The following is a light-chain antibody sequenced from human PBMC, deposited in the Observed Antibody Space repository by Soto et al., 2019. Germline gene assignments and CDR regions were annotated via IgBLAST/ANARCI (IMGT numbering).Light chain of an antibody. Sequence: EIVLTQSPGTLSLSPGERATLSCRASQSVSSSYLAWYQQKPGQAPRLLIYGASSRATGIPDRFSGSGSGTDFTLTISRLEPEDFAVYYYQQYGSSPWTFGQGTKVDI. CDR3: QQYGSSPWT. V-gene: IGKV3-20*01. CDR1: QSVSSSY. J-gene: IGKJ1*01. CDR2: GAS.